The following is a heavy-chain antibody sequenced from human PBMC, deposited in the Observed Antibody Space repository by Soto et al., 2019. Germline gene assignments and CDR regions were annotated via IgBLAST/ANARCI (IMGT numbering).Heavy chain of an antibody. V-gene: IGHV3-48*02. CDR3: ASPLMVYTIGSDY. Sequence: HPGGSLRLSCAASGFTFSSYSMNWVRQAPGKGLEWVSYISSSSTTIYYADYVKGRFTISRDNAKNSLYLQMNSLRDEDTAVYYCASPLMVYTIGSDYWGQGTLVTVSS. CDR2: ISSSSTTI. D-gene: IGHD2-8*01. J-gene: IGHJ4*02. CDR1: GFTFSSYS.